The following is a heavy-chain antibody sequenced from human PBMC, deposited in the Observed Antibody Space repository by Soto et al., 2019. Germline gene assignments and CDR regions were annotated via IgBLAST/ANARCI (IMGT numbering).Heavy chain of an antibody. CDR3: ATETLSSSHLIFYSGSYHLEY. D-gene: IGHD1-26*01. CDR1: GFTFSSYS. V-gene: IGHV3-21*01. J-gene: IGHJ4*02. Sequence: VGSLRLSCAASGFTFSSYSMNWVRQATGKGLEWVSSISSTTTYIYYADSVKGRFTISRDNAKNSLYLQMNSLRAEDTAVYYCATETLSSSHLIFYSGSYHLEYWGQGALVTVSS. CDR2: ISSTTTYI.